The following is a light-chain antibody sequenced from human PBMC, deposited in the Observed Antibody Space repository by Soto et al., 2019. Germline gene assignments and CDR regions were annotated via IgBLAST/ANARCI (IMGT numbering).Light chain of an antibody. V-gene: IGKV3-20*01. CDR1: QSVSSSY. Sequence: EIVLTQSPGTLSLSPGERATLSCRASQSVSSSYLAWYQQKPGQAPRLLFYGASSRATGIPDRFSGSGSGTDFTLTISRLEPEDFEVYYCQQYGSSPYTFGQGTKVDIK. CDR2: GAS. J-gene: IGKJ2*01. CDR3: QQYGSSPYT.